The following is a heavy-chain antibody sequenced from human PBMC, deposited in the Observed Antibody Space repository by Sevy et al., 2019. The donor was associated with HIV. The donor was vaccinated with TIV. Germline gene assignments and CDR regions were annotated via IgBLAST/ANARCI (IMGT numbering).Heavy chain of an antibody. J-gene: IGHJ4*02. D-gene: IGHD3-10*01. V-gene: IGHV1-18*01. Sequence: ASVKVSCKASGYSFESYGMSWVRQAPGQGLEWMGWISAYSGNTNSAQKVQGRITMTTDTSTATAYMDLRILRSDDTAVYYCARGFDYFDYWGQGTLVTVSS. CDR3: ARGFDYFDY. CDR1: GYSFESYG. CDR2: ISAYSGNT.